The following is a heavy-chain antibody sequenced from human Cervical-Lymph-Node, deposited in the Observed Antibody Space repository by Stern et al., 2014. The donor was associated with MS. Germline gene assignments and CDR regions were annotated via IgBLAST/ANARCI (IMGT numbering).Heavy chain of an antibody. CDR3: AKEIRRADSSPDY. CDR1: GFRFDVYA. J-gene: IGHJ4*02. V-gene: IGHV3-9*01. CDR2: ISWNSVSK. Sequence: EVQLVESGGDLVQPGRSLRLSCAASGFRFDVYAMHWVRQVPGQGLEWVAGISWNSVSKGYAGSVKGRFTISRDNVKNFLYLQMDSLRPEDTALYYCAKEIRRADSSPDYWGQGALVTVSS. D-gene: IGHD6-19*01.